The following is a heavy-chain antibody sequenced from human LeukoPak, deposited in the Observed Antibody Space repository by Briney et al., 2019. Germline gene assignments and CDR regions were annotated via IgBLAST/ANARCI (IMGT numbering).Heavy chain of an antibody. CDR1: GFIFNSYA. D-gene: IGHD3-10*01. Sequence: GGSLSLLCTARGFIFNSYAILWMRQARGEGLEWLALVWHDGSNRYYADSVKRRFTISRDNSKNTVYLQMNSLRAEDTAVYYCARELFGSGSCPDYWGQGTLVTVSS. CDR2: VWHDGSNR. CDR3: ARELFGSGSCPDY. J-gene: IGHJ4*02. V-gene: IGHV3-33*01.